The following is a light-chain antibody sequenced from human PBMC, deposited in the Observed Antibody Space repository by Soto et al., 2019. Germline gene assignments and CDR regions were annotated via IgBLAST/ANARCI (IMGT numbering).Light chain of an antibody. J-gene: IGKJ1*01. CDR1: QSISSW. CDR2: KAS. CDR3: QQYHSYPWT. Sequence: DIQMTQSPSILSASVGDRVTITCRASQSISSWLAWFQQMPGKAPNLLIYKASNLQSGVPSRFSGSGSGTDFTLTITSLQPDDFATYYCQQYHSYPWTFGQGTRV. V-gene: IGKV1-5*03.